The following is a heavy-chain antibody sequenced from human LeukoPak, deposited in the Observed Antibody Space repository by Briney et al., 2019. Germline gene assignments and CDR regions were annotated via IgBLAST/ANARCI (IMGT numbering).Heavy chain of an antibody. CDR2: ISDSGGT. CDR3: ARSVEGYCSGGSCYSYYYYMDV. J-gene: IGHJ6*03. D-gene: IGHD2-15*01. CDR1: GGSITSSNYY. V-gene: IGHV4-39*07. Sequence: SETLSLTCTVSGGSITSSNYYWGWIRPPPGKGLEWFGSISDSGGTYYNPSLKSRITISVDTSKNQFSLKLSSVTAADTAVYYCARSVEGYCSGGSCYSYYYYMDVWGKGTTVTVSS.